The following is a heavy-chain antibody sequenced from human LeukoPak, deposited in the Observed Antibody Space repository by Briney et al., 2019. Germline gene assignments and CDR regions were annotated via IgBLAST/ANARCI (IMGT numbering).Heavy chain of an antibody. D-gene: IGHD3-10*01. V-gene: IGHV1-18*01. CDR1: GYTFTNYG. Sequence: ASVKVSCKASGYTFTNYGISWVRQAPGQGLEWMGWISAYNGNTNYAQKLQGRVIMTTDTSTSTAYMELRSLRSDDTAVYYCARYGSGSYYDYYYYMDVWGKGTTVTVSS. J-gene: IGHJ6*03. CDR3: ARYGSGSYYDYYYYMDV. CDR2: ISAYNGNT.